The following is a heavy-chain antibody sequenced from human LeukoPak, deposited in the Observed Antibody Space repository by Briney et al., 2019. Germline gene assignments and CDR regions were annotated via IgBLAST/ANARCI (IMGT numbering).Heavy chain of an antibody. CDR1: GYTFTSYG. CDR3: ARESITMVRGVIIRKPFDY. CDR2: ISAYNGNT. J-gene: IGHJ4*02. V-gene: IGHV1-18*01. Sequence: GASVKVSCKASGYTFTSYGISWVRQAPGQGLEWMGWISAYNGNTNYAQKLQGRVTMTTDTSTSTAYMELRSLRSDDTAVYYCARESITMVRGVIIRKPFDYWGQGTLVTVSS. D-gene: IGHD3-10*01.